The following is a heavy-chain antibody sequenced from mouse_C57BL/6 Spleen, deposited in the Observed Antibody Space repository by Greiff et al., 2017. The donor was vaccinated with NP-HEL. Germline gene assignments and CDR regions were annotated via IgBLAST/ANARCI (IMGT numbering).Heavy chain of an antibody. J-gene: IGHJ3*01. CDR2: IYPGDGDT. Sequence: QVQLQQSGPELVKPGASVKISCKASGYAFSSSWMNWVKQRPGKGLEWIGRIYPGDGDTNYNGKFKGKATLTADKSSSTAYMQLSSLTSEDSAVYFCARRDGSSFAYWGQGTLVTVSA. V-gene: IGHV1-82*01. CDR3: ARRDGSSFAY. D-gene: IGHD1-1*01. CDR1: GYAFSSSW.